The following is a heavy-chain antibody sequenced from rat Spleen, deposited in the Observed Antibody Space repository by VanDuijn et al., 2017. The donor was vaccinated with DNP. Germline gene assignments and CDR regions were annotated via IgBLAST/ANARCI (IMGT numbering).Heavy chain of an antibody. V-gene: IGHV2S12*01. J-gene: IGHJ3*01. CDR1: GSSLSNFG. D-gene: IGHD1-2*01. CDR2: ISTAGNT. Sequence: QVQLRESGPGLVQPSQILSLTCTVSGSSLSNFGINWVRQPPGKGLEWIAAISTAGNTFYNLALKSRLSFSSDPSKSQVFLKMDSLQTEDTAIYFCTGGGSYIYPFTYWGQGTLVTVSS. CDR3: TGGGSYIYPFTY.